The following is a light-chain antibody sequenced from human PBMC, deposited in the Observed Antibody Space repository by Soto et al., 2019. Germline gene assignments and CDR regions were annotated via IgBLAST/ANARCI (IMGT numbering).Light chain of an antibody. J-gene: IGKJ1*01. V-gene: IGKV3-20*01. Sequence: EIVLTQSPGTLSLFPGERATLSCRATQSVSTNYLAWYQQKPGQAPRLLIYGASSRATGIPDRFSGSGSGTDFTLTISRLEPEDFAVYYCQQYGRSPWTFGQGTKVEIK. CDR2: GAS. CDR3: QQYGRSPWT. CDR1: QSVSTNY.